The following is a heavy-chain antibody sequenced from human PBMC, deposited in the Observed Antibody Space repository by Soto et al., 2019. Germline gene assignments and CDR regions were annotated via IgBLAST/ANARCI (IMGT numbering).Heavy chain of an antibody. Sequence: SETLSLTCTVSGGSIGDYYWSWIRQPPGKGLEWIGYIYYTGSTNYNPSLKSRVTMSVDTSKNQFSLKLSSVTAADTAIYYCANTIAVAGNGRFDYWGQGTLVTVSS. CDR3: ANTIAVAGNGRFDY. V-gene: IGHV4-59*08. CDR1: GGSIGDYY. J-gene: IGHJ4*02. D-gene: IGHD6-19*01. CDR2: IYYTGST.